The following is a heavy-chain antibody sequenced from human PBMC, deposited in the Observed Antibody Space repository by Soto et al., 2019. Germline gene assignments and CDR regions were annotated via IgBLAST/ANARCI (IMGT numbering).Heavy chain of an antibody. J-gene: IGHJ6*02. CDR2: ISYDGSNK. CDR3: AKDRCTNGVCYGFYYYYGMDV. V-gene: IGHV3-30*18. Sequence: HPGGSLRLSCAASGFTCSSYGMHWVRQAPGKGLEWVAVISYDGSNKYYADSVKGRFTISRDNSKNTLYLQMNSLRAEDTAVYYCAKDRCTNGVCYGFYYYYGMDVWGQGTTVTVSS. CDR1: GFTCSSYG. D-gene: IGHD2-8*01.